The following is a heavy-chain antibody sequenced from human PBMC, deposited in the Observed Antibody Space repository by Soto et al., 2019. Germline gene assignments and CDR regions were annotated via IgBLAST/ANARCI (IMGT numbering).Heavy chain of an antibody. J-gene: IGHJ4*02. CDR3: ARGPSYSDSYFDH. CDR1: EFTCSNYA. D-gene: IGHD4-17*01. Sequence: GGSLRLSCAASEFTCSNYAMRWVRQAPGKGLQWLAVISYDGNNKYYADSVEGRFTISRDNSKNTVYLQMNSLRLEDTAVYYCARGPSYSDSYFDHWGQGTLVTVSS. CDR2: ISYDGNNK. V-gene: IGHV3-30*03.